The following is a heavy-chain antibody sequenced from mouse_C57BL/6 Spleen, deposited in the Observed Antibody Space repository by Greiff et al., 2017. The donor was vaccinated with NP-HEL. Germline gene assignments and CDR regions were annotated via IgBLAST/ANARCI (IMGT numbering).Heavy chain of an antibody. CDR2: IDPETGGT. J-gene: IGHJ2*01. CDR3: TRWTGYYFDY. Sequence: VQLQQSGAELVRPGASVTLSCKASGYTFTDYVMHWVKQTPVHGLEWIGAIDPETGGTAYNQKFKGKAILTADKSSSTAYMELRSLTSEDSAVYYCTRWTGYYFDYWGQGTTLTVSS. D-gene: IGHD4-1*01. CDR1: GYTFTDYV. V-gene: IGHV1-15*01.